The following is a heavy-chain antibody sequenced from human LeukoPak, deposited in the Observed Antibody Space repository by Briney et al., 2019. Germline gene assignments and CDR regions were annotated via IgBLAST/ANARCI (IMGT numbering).Heavy chain of an antibody. V-gene: IGHV4-38-2*02. CDR3: ARDLYYNDLLIGSYVHEGFDF. CDR2: VYHRGSN. Sequence: SETLSLTCTVSGYSISSGYNWGWIRQSPGKGLEWIARVYHRGSNYYNPSLRSRVTISMDTSTNQFSLKLTSVTAADTALYYCARDLYYNDLLIGSYVHEGFDFWGQGTLVAVSS. D-gene: IGHD3-9*01. J-gene: IGHJ4*02. CDR1: GYSISSGYN.